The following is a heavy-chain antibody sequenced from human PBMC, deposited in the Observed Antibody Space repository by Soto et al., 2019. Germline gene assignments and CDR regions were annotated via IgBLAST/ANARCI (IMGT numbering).Heavy chain of an antibody. D-gene: IGHD2-2*01. V-gene: IGHV2-5*02. Sequence: SGPMLVNPTQTLTLTCTFSGFSLTGSGEGVDRIRQPPGKALEWLALIYWDDDKRYSPSLKSRLTITKDTSKNQVALTVTNMDPVYTATYYCARFLWIDTSLYYFDYWGQ. J-gene: IGHJ4*02. CDR2: IYWDDDK. CDR3: ARFLWIDTSLYYFDY. CDR1: GFSLTGSGEG.